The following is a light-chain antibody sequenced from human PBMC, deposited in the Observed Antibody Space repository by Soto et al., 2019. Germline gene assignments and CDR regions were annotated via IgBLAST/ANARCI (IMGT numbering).Light chain of an antibody. CDR3: QQYNSWPLWT. V-gene: IGKV3-15*01. CDR2: GAS. J-gene: IGKJ1*01. CDR1: QSVSSN. Sequence: EIVMTQSPATLSVSPGERATLSCRASQSVSSNLAWYQHKPGQAPRLLIYGASTRATGIPARFSGSGSGTEFTLTISSLQSEDFAVYYCQQYNSWPLWTFGQGTKVEI.